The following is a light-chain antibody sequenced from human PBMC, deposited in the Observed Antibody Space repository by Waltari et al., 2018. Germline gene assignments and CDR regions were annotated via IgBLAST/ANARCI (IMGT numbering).Light chain of an antibody. CDR1: QGISTY. CDR3: QQYYSYPLT. Sequence: AIRMTQSPSSLSASTGDRVTITCRASQGISTYLAWYQQKPGEAPKLLMYSASTLQSGVPARFSGSGSGTDFTLTISCLQSEDFATYYCQQYYSYPLTFGGGTKVEIK. V-gene: IGKV1-8*01. J-gene: IGKJ4*01. CDR2: SAS.